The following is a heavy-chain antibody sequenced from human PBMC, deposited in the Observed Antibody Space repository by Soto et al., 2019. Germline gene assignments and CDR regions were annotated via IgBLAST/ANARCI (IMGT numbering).Heavy chain of an antibody. J-gene: IGHJ5*02. CDR2: ISAYNGNT. CDR1: GYTFTSYG. V-gene: IGHV1-18*04. Sequence: QVQLVQSGAEVKKPGASVKVSCKASGYTFTSYGISWVRQAPGQGVERRGWISAYNGNTNYAQKLQGRVTMTTDTSTSKAYMELRGLRSDDSAVYYCARVGGGYVGGGVWFDPWGKGTLVTVSS. D-gene: IGHD5-12*01. CDR3: ARVGGGYVGGGVWFDP.